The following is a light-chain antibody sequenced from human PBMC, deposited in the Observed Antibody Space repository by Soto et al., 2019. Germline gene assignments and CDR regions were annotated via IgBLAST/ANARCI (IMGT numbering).Light chain of an antibody. CDR2: DAS. CDR1: QSISSW. V-gene: IGKV1-5*01. J-gene: IGKJ1*01. Sequence: DIQTTHSPATLSASVGDRVTINFRASQSISSWLAWYQQKPGKAPKLLIYDASSLESGVPSRFSGSGSGTEFTLTISSLQPDDFATYYCQQYNSYSTFGQGTKVAIK. CDR3: QQYNSYST.